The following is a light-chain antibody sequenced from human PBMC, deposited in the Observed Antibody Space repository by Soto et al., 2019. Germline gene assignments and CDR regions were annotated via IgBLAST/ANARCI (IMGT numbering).Light chain of an antibody. CDR2: DAS. V-gene: IGKV3-11*01. CDR3: QQRSNWPLVT. CDR1: QSVSTY. Sequence: EIVLTQSPATLSLSPGERATLSCRASQSVSTYLAWYQQRPGQPPRLLIYDASSRATGIPARFSGSGSGTDFTLTISGPETEDFAVYYCQQRSNWPLVTFGPGTRVD. J-gene: IGKJ3*01.